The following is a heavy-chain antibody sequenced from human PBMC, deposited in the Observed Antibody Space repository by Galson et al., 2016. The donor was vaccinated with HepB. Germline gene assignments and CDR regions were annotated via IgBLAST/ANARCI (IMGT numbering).Heavy chain of an antibody. V-gene: IGHV4-31*03. CDR3: VREGTMIRGVAFDV. D-gene: IGHD3-10*01. J-gene: IGHJ3*01. Sequence: TLSLTCTVSGGSISGGSYFWSYIRHHPRKGLEWIGYISYSGSTYYNPALKSRVTISMDTSKNQFSLHLTSVTAADTAVYYCVREGTMIRGVAFDVWGQGTVVIVST. CDR2: ISYSGST. CDR1: GGSISGGSYF.